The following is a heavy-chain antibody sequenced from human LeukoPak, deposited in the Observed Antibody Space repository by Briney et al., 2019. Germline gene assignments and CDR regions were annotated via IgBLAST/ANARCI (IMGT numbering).Heavy chain of an antibody. CDR1: GFTFSDYA. D-gene: IGHD4-17*01. Sequence: GGSLRLSCTASGFTFSDYAMSWVRQAPGKGLEWVSGISGSGGSIRYADSVKGRFIISRDNSKSTLYLQMNSLRAEDTAVYYCAKEAGDYGQYWGQGTLVTVSS. CDR3: AKEAGDYGQY. V-gene: IGHV3-23*01. CDR2: ISGSGGSI. J-gene: IGHJ4*02.